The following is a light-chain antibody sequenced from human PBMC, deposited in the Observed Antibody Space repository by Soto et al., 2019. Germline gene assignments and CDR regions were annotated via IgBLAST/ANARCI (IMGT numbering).Light chain of an antibody. CDR2: GAV. J-gene: IGKJ4*01. CDR3: QQSYSSPRT. Sequence: DIQMTQSPSSLSASVGGRVTVTCRASQSISSYLNWYQQKPGKAPKLLIYGAVNLQSGVPSRFSGSGSGTDFTLTISSLQPEDCATYYCQQSYSSPRTFCGGTKVEIK. CDR1: QSISSY. V-gene: IGKV1-39*01.